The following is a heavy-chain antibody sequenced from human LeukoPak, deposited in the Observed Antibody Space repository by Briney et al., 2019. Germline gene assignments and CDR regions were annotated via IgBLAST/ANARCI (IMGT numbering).Heavy chain of an antibody. Sequence: SETLSLTCTVSGGSISNSYSYWGWIRQPPGKGLEWIGSFYYSGSTYYNPSLKSRVTISVDTSKRQFSLKLSSVTAADTAMYYCASHNYGSGPYWFDPWGQGTLVTVSS. V-gene: IGHV4-39*01. CDR2: FYYSGST. CDR3: ASHNYGSGPYWFDP. CDR1: GGSISNSYSY. J-gene: IGHJ5*02. D-gene: IGHD3-10*01.